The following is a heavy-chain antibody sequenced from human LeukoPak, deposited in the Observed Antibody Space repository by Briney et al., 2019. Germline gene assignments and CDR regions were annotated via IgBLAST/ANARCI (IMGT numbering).Heavy chain of an antibody. D-gene: IGHD3-22*01. CDR2: INTNTGNP. V-gene: IGHV7-4-1*02. Sequence: ASVKVSCTASGYTFTSYAMNWVRQSPGQGLEWMGWINTNTGNPTYAQGFTGRFVFSLDTSVSTAYLQISSLKAEDTAVYYCARDRGYYDSSGYQNLDFDYWGQGTLVTVSS. CDR1: GYTFTSYA. J-gene: IGHJ4*02. CDR3: ARDRGYYDSSGYQNLDFDY.